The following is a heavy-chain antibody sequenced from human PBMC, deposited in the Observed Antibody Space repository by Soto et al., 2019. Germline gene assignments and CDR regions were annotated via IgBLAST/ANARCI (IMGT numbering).Heavy chain of an antibody. CDR2: IYYSGST. CDR1: GGSISSSSYY. CDR3: ARELTVDTAMVIFGLYYYYGMDV. D-gene: IGHD5-18*01. Sequence: PSETLSLTCTVSGGSISSSSYYWGWIRQPPGKGLEWVGSIYYSGSTYYNPSLKSRVTISVDTSKNQFSLKLSSVTAADTAVYYCARELTVDTAMVIFGLYYYYGMDVWGQGTTVT. J-gene: IGHJ6*02. V-gene: IGHV4-39*02.